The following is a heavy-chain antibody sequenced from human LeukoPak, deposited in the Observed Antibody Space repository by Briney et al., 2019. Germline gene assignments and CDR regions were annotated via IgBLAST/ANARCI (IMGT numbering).Heavy chain of an antibody. J-gene: IGHJ4*02. V-gene: IGHV3-11*04. CDR1: GFTFSDYY. Sequence: GGSLRLSCAASGFTFSDYYMSWIRQAPGKGLEWVSYISSSGSTIYYADSVKGRFTISRDNSKNTLYLQMNSLRAEDTAVYYCAKEYYDSSGYYQYYFDYWGQGTLVTVSS. CDR2: ISSSGSTI. CDR3: AKEYYDSSGYYQYYFDY. D-gene: IGHD3-22*01.